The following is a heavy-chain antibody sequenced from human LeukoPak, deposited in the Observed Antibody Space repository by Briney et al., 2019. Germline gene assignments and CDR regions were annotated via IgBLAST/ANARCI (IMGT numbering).Heavy chain of an antibody. J-gene: IGHJ2*01. V-gene: IGHV3-23*01. CDR3: AKTPHYYDSSGYSFTYFDL. CDR2: ISGSGGST. D-gene: IGHD3-22*01. CDR1: GFTFSSYA. Sequence: PGGSLRLSCAASGFTFSSYAMSWVRQAPGKGLEWVSAISGSGGSTYYADSVKGRFTISRDNSKNTLYLQMNSLRAEDTAVYYCAKTPHYYDSSGYSFTYFDLWGRGTLSLSPQ.